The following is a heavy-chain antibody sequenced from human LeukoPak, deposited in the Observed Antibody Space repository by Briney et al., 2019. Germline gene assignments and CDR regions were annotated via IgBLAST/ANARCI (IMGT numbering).Heavy chain of an antibody. V-gene: IGHV3-15*01. J-gene: IGHJ4*02. Sequence: GGSLRLSCAASGFTFSNDWTSWVRQAPGKGLEWLGRIKTKAEGGTTDYAAFVKGRFTVSRDDSKNTLYLQMNSLKFEDTAVYYCTTDPPGPYWGQGTLVTVSS. CDR2: IKTKAEGGTT. CDR3: TTDPPGPY. CDR1: GFTFSNDW.